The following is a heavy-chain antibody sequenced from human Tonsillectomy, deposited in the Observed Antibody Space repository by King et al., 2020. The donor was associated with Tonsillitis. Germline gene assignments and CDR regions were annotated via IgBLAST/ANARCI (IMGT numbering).Heavy chain of an antibody. CDR3: ARGDPESSGYFGVGDY. CDR2: IIPMFGTT. Sequence: VQLVESGAEVKKAGSSVKVSCKASGGTFSSYAINWMRQAPGQGLEWMGEIIPMFGTTNYALKFQGRVTITADKSTTTAYMELNTLPSEDTAVYYCARGDPESSGYFGVGDYWGQGTLVTVSS. D-gene: IGHD3-22*01. CDR1: GGTFSSYA. J-gene: IGHJ4*02. V-gene: IGHV1-69*06.